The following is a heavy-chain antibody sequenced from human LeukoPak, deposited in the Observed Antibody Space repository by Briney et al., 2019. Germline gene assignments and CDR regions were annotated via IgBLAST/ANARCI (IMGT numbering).Heavy chain of an antibody. V-gene: IGHV3-30*18. Sequence: GSLRLSCAGSGFPFSNYGMHWVRPAPGKGVGGVAVISNDGSNKYYADSVKGRFTISRDNSKSTLYVQMNSLRAEDTAVYYCAKDWGAGGSALTFWGQGTLVTVSS. CDR2: ISNDGSNK. CDR3: AKDWGAGGSALTF. J-gene: IGHJ4*02. D-gene: IGHD3-10*01. CDR1: GFPFSNYG.